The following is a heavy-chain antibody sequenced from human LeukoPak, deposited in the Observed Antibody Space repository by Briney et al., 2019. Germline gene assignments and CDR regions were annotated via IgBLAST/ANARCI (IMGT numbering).Heavy chain of an antibody. Sequence: SETLSLTCTVSGGSISSGDYYWSWIRQPPGKGLEGIGYIFYSGSTYYNPSLKSRVTISLDTSKNQFSLNLSSVTAADTAVYYCARTSTYYDFWRGYRDFDYWGQGTLVTVSS. D-gene: IGHD3-3*01. CDR2: IFYSGST. J-gene: IGHJ4*02. V-gene: IGHV4-30-4*08. CDR1: GGSISSGDYY. CDR3: ARTSTYYDFWRGYRDFDY.